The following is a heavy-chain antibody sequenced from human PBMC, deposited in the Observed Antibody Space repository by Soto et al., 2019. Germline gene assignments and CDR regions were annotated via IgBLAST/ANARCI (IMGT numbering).Heavy chain of an antibody. CDR2: VYYTGTI. CDR3: ARDFAGRGPFDP. J-gene: IGHJ5*01. Sequence: PSETLSLTCSVSNVSISSSYWNWLRQAPGKGLEWIGFVYYTGTIKYNPSLKSRVTISVDTPRNEFSLRLTSVTTADTAFYFCARDFAGRGPFDPWGPGTLVTVSS. V-gene: IGHV4-59*01. D-gene: IGHD1-26*01. CDR1: NVSISSSY.